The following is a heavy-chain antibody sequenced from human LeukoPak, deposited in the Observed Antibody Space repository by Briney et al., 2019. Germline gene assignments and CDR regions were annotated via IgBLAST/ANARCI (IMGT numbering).Heavy chain of an antibody. J-gene: IGHJ4*02. V-gene: IGHV1-24*01. CDR1: GYTLTELS. CDR3: ARTRYSSSWYGVRSFDY. D-gene: IGHD6-13*01. Sequence: ASVKVSCKVSGYTLTELSMHWVRQAPGKGLEWMGGFDPEDGETIYAQKFQGRVTMTEDTSTDTAYMELSSLRSDDTAVYYCARTRYSSSWYGVRSFDYWGQGTLVTVSS. CDR2: FDPEDGET.